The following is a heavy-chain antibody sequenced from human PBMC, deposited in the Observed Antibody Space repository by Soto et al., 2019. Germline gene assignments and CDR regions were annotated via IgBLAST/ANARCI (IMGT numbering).Heavy chain of an antibody. Sequence: QVQLVQPGAEVKKPGSSVKVSCKASGGTFSSYAFSWVRQAPGQGLEWMGGIIPMFDTANYAQKFQDRVTISADESTSTAYMELSSLTSEDTAVYYCARSLTYYYETSGYYLGNIWGQGTLVTVSS. V-gene: IGHV1-69*01. CDR2: IIPMFDTA. CDR3: ARSLTYYYETSGYYLGNI. CDR1: GGTFSSYA. J-gene: IGHJ4*02. D-gene: IGHD3-22*01.